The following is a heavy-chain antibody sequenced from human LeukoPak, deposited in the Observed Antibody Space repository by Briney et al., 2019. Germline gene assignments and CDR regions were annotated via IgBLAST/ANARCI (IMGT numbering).Heavy chain of an antibody. CDR3: AKSNARKPYGDPDY. CDR1: GFTFSSYA. J-gene: IGHJ4*02. V-gene: IGHV3-23*01. CDR2: ISGSGGST. Sequence: GGSLRLSCAASGFTFSSYAMSWVRQAPGKGPEWVSAISGSGGSTYYADSVKGRFTISRDNSKNTLYLQMNSLRAEDTAVYYCAKSNARKPYGDPDYWGQGTLVTVSS. D-gene: IGHD4-17*01.